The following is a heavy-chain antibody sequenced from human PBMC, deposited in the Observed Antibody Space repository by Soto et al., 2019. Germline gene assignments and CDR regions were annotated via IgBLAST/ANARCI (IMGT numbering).Heavy chain of an antibody. V-gene: IGHV3-30-3*01. J-gene: IGHJ6*02. CDR3: PSDQLHGYDFWCGSPALGVDV. CDR1: GFTFSSYA. Sequence: PGGSLRLSCAASGFTFSSYALHWCRPATCKGLEWVAVISYEGSNKYYADSVKGGVTISRDNSKNTLYMQMNSLRAQDTALYSCPSDQLHGYDFWCGSPALGVDVFGQGSTVIV. CDR2: ISYEGSNK. D-gene: IGHD3-3*01.